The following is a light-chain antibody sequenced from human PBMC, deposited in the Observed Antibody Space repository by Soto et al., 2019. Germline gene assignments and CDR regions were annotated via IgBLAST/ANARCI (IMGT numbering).Light chain of an antibody. CDR3: QQYGSAPRT. CDR2: AAS. CDR1: QIVSKNY. Sequence: EVVLTHSPGTLSLSPGERATLSCRASQIVSKNYLAWYQQKPGQAPRLLIYAASSRATGIPDRFSGGGSGTDFTLTISRLEPEDFAVYYCQQYGSAPRTFGQGTKVEVK. J-gene: IGKJ1*01. V-gene: IGKV3-20*01.